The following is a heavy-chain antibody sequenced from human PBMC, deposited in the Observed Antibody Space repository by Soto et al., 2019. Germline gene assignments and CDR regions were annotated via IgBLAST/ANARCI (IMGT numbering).Heavy chain of an antibody. V-gene: IGHV3-49*03. J-gene: IGHJ4*02. CDR1: VFTFGDYA. CDR2: IRSKGYGGTT. D-gene: IGHD3-22*01. CDR3: ARVGSASLMVVVIADH. Sequence: GSLRLSCTTSVFTFGDYAMSWLRQAPGKGLEWVGFIRSKGYGGTTQYAASVKGRFTISRDDSESIAYLQMDSLKTEDTALYYCARVGSASLMVVVIADHWGQGTQVTVSS.